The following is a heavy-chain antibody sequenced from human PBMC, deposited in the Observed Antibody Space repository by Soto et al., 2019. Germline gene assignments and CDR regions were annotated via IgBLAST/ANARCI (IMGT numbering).Heavy chain of an antibody. D-gene: IGHD2-15*01. Sequence: SETLSLTCAVYGGSFRGYYWSWIRQPPGKGLEWIGEINHSGSTNYNPSLKSRVTISVDTSKNQFSLKLSSVTAADTAVYYCARGGVVVVAATRWFDPWGQGTLVTVSS. CDR1: GGSFRGYY. CDR2: INHSGST. CDR3: ARGGVVVVAATRWFDP. V-gene: IGHV4-34*01. J-gene: IGHJ5*02.